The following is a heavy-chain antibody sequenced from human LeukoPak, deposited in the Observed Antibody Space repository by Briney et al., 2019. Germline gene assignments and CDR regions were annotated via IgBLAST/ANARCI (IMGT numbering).Heavy chain of an antibody. CDR1: GFTVSSNY. CDR2: IYSSGTT. V-gene: IGHV3-66*01. J-gene: IGHJ4*02. D-gene: IGHD1-26*01. CDR3: ARFMGASGFDY. Sequence: GGSLRLSCAASGFTVSSNYMSWVRQAPGKGLEWVAVIYSSGTTYYADSVKGRFSISRDNSKNTASLQMNSLRVDDTAVYFCARFMGASGFDYWGQGTLVTVSS.